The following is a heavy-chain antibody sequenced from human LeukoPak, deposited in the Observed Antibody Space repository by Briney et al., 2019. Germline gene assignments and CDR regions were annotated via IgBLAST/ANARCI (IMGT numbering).Heavy chain of an antibody. V-gene: IGHV4-34*01. Sequence: SETLSLTCAVYGGSFSGYYWSWIRQSPGKGLEWIGETYHSGSTNYNSSLKSRVTISLDTSKNQFSLKLSSVTTADTAVYYCARGRRIVVVLGATRTHRDYYMDVWGKGTTVTVSS. CDR3: ARGRRIVVVLGATRTHRDYYMDV. D-gene: IGHD2-15*01. J-gene: IGHJ6*03. CDR2: TYHSGST. CDR1: GGSFSGYY.